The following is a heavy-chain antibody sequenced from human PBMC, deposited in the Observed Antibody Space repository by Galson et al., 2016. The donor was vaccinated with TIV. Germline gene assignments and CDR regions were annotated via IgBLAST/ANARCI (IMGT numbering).Heavy chain of an antibody. Sequence: TLSLTCTVSGGSVSGGSYYWSWIRQPAGKGLEWIGRIYTSGNTHYNPSLKSRVTISVDTSKNHFSLKLTSVTAADTALYYCARQPTGFPNWFDPWGQGTLVTVSS. J-gene: IGHJ5*02. CDR1: GGSVSGGSYY. V-gene: IGHV4-61*02. D-gene: IGHD3-9*01. CDR3: ARQPTGFPNWFDP. CDR2: IYTSGNT.